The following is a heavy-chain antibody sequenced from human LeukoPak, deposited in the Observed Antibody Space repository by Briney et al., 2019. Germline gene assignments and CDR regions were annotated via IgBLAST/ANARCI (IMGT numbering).Heavy chain of an antibody. D-gene: IGHD3-3*01. J-gene: IGHJ4*02. Sequence: GESLKISCKVSGYSFISYWISWVRQMPGKGLEWMGIIYPGDSDTRYSPSFQGHVTISADKSISTAYLQWSSLKASDTAMYYCARLGSGYSSGCYFDYWGQGTLVTVSS. CDR1: GYSFISYW. CDR2: IYPGDSDT. CDR3: ARLGSGYSSGCYFDY. V-gene: IGHV5-51*01.